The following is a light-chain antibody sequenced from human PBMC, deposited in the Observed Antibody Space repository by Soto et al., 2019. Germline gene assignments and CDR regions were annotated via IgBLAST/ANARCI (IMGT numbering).Light chain of an antibody. CDR3: CSNAGSLTWV. CDR1: DVGYYER. V-gene: IGLV2-11*01. Sequence: QSAPTQPRAVSGSPGQSVTISCSDVGYYERVSWYQQQPGKAPQLIIYELSKRPSGVPDRFSGSKSANTASLTISGLQAEDEADYYCCSNAGSLTWVFGGGTKLTVL. J-gene: IGLJ3*02. CDR2: ELS.